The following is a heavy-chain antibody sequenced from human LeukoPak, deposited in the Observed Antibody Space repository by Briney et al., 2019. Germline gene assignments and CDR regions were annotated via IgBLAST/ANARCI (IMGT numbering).Heavy chain of an antibody. D-gene: IGHD3-16*01. CDR1: GYTFTKYD. Sequence: AAGKVSCKASGYTFTKYDITWVRQAPGQGLEWMGWISTHSDHTNYAQKLQGRVTMTTDTSTTTAYMELRSLRSDDTAMYYCARDLRSGSYDFDYWGQGTLV. CDR3: ARDLRSGSYDFDY. CDR2: ISTHSDHT. J-gene: IGHJ4*02. V-gene: IGHV1-18*01.